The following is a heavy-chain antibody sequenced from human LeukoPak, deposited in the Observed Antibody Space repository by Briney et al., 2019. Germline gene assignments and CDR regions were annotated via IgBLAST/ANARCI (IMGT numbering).Heavy chain of an antibody. CDR3: AKDSYYGSGSYTSIPYYFDY. J-gene: IGHJ4*02. V-gene: IGHV3-23*01. Sequence: GGSLRLSCAASGFTFSNYAMSWVRQAPGKGLEWVSAISGSGGSTYYADSVKGRFTISRDNSKNTLYLQMNSLRAEDTAVYYCAKDSYYGSGSYTSIPYYFDYWGQGTLVTVSS. CDR1: GFTFSNYA. CDR2: ISGSGGST. D-gene: IGHD3-10*01.